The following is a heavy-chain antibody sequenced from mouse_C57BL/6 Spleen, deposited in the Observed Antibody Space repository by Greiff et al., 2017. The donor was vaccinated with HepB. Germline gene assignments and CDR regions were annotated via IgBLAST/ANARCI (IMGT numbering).Heavy chain of an antibody. J-gene: IGHJ4*01. CDR3: ARSYGRSYYAMDY. V-gene: IGHV3-1*01. D-gene: IGHD1-1*01. CDR1: GYSITSGYD. CDR2: ISYSGST. Sequence: VQLKESGPGMVKPSQSLSLTCTVTGYSITSGYDWHWIRHFPGNKLEWMGYISYSGSTNYNPSLKSRTPITHATSKNHFFLKLNSVTTEDTATYYCARSYGRSYYAMDYWGQGTSVTVSS.